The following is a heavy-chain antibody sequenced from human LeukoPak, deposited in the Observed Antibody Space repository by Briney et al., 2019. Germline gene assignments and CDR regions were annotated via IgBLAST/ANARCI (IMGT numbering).Heavy chain of an antibody. D-gene: IGHD5-18*01. CDR2: IWYDGSNK. V-gene: IGHV3-30*02. CDR1: GFTFSSYG. Sequence: PGGSLRLSCAASGFTFSSYGMRWVRQAPGKGLEWVAVIWYDGSNKYYADSVKGRFTISRDNSKNTLYLQMNSLRAEDTAVYYCAKDDGYSYGSVLDYWGQGTLVTVSS. J-gene: IGHJ4*02. CDR3: AKDDGYSYGSVLDY.